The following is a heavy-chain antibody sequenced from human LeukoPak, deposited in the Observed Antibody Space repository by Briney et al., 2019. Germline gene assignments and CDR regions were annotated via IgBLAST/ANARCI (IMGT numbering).Heavy chain of an antibody. V-gene: IGHV1-46*01. CDR3: ARDSGISYYGSGSYPGDY. CDR2: INPSGGST. Sequence: ASVKVSCKASGYTFTSYGISWVRQAPGQGLEWMGIINPSGGSTSYAQKFQGRVTMTRDTSTSTVYMELSSLRSEDTAVYYCARDSGISYYGSGSYPGDYWGQGTLVTVSS. CDR1: GYTFTSYG. J-gene: IGHJ4*02. D-gene: IGHD3-10*01.